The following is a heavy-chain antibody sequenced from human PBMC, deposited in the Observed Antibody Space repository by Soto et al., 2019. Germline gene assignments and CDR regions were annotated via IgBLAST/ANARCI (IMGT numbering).Heavy chain of an antibody. CDR2: IYYSGST. CDR1: GGSISSGGYY. J-gene: IGHJ4*02. V-gene: IGHV4-31*02. D-gene: IGHD5-12*01. Sequence: ASETLSLTCTVSGGSISSGGYYWSWIRQHPGKGLEWIGYIYYSGSTYYNPSLKSRVTISVDTSKNQFSLKLSSVTAADTAVYYCATTARDGYNAGWGQGTPVTVSS. CDR3: ATTARDGYNAG.